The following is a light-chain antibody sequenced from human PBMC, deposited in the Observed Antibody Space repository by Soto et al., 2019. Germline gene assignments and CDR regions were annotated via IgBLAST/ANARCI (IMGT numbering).Light chain of an antibody. Sequence: EIVLTRSPGTLSWSPGEGRTLVGRASQSVISSYLAWYQQKPGQAPRLLIYGASSRATGIPARFSGSGSAPDFTLTISRLEPEDFAVYYCQQYGSSPPIAFGQGTRLEI. CDR1: QSVISSY. CDR2: GAS. J-gene: IGKJ5*01. V-gene: IGKV3-20*01. CDR3: QQYGSSPPIA.